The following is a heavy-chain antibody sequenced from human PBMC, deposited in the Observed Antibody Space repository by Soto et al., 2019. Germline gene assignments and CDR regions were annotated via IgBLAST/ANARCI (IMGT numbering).Heavy chain of an antibody. CDR2: IYHSGST. D-gene: IGHD6-19*01. J-gene: IGHJ5*02. CDR3: ARERYSSGWHDWWFDP. CDR1: GGSISSGGYS. V-gene: IGHV4-30-2*01. Sequence: SETLSLTCTISGGSISSGGYSWSWIRQPPGKGLEWIGYIYHSGSTYYNPSLKSRVTISVDTSKNQFSLKLSSVTAADTAVYYCARERYSSGWHDWWFDPWGQGTLVTVSS.